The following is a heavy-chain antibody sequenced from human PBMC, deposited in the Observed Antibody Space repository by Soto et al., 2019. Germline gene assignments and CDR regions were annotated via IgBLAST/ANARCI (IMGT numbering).Heavy chain of an antibody. Sequence: QVQLVQSGAEVKKPGASVKVSCKASGYTFTSYYMHWVRQAPGQGLEWMGIINPSGGSTSYAQKFQGRVNMTRDTSTSTVYMELSSLRSEDTAVYYCARCGPRRGYFDLWGRGTLVTVSS. D-gene: IGHD1-26*01. CDR2: INPSGGST. CDR3: ARCGPRRGYFDL. V-gene: IGHV1-46*03. CDR1: GYTFTSYY. J-gene: IGHJ2*01.